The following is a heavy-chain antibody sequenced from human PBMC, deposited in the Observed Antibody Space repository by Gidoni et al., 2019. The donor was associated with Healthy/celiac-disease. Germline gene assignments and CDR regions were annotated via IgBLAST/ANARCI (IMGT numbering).Heavy chain of an antibody. CDR1: GVTFSSYS. CDR3: ARANAMVSAFDI. D-gene: IGHD5-18*01. CDR2: ISSSSSYI. Sequence: EVQLVESGGGLVKPGGSLRLSCAASGVTFSSYSMNWVRQAPGKGLEWVSSISSSSSYIYYADSVKGRFTISRDNAKNSLYLQMNSLRAEDTAVYYCARANAMVSAFDIWGQGTMVTVSS. J-gene: IGHJ3*02. V-gene: IGHV3-21*01.